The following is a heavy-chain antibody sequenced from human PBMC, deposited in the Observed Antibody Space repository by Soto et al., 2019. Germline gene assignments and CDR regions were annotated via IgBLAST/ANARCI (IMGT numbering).Heavy chain of an antibody. CDR2: INHSGST. CDR1: GGSFSGYY. J-gene: IGHJ5*02. CDR3: AREGHRTYYYGSGSYYNHWFDP. D-gene: IGHD3-10*01. Sequence: LSLTCAVYGGSFSGYYWSWIRQPPGKGLEWIGEINHSGSTNYNPSLKSRVTISVDTSKKQFSLKLSSVTAADTAVYYCAREGHRTYYYGSGSYYNHWFDPWGQGTLVTVSS. V-gene: IGHV4-34*01.